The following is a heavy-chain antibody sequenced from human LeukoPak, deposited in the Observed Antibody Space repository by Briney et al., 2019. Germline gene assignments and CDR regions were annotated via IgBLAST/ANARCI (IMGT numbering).Heavy chain of an antibody. Sequence: KPSETLSLTCTVSGGSISSYYWSWIRQPAGKGLEWIGRIYTSGSTNYNPSLKSRVTMSVDTSKNQFSLKLSSVTAADTAVYYCAREGFSGYSRTDYYYGMDVWGQGTTVTVSS. V-gene: IGHV4-4*07. CDR1: GGSISSYY. D-gene: IGHD5-18*01. J-gene: IGHJ6*02. CDR3: AREGFSGYSRTDYYYGMDV. CDR2: IYTSGST.